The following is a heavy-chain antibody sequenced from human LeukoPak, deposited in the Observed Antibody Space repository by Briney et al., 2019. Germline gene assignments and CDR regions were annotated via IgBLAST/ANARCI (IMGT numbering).Heavy chain of an antibody. CDR1: GFSFSSYG. D-gene: IGHD2-15*01. CDR2: IWYDGSNT. V-gene: IGHV3-30*02. CDR3: ARDRFGYCSGGTCYYPMYYFDF. Sequence: PGGSLRLSCTASGFSFSSYGMHWVRQAPGKGLEWVASIWYDGSNTNYVDSVKGRFTISRDNSKNTLYLQMNSLRAEDTAVYYCARDRFGYCSGGTCYYPMYYFDFWGQGTLVTVSS. J-gene: IGHJ4*02.